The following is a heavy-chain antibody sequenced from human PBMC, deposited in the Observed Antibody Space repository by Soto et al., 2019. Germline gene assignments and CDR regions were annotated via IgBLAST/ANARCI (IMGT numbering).Heavy chain of an antibody. CDR1: GFTFSDYY. CDR3: ARHRHDAFDI. V-gene: IGHV3-11*05. CDR2: ISSSNSYT. J-gene: IGHJ3*02. Sequence: QVQLVESGGGLVNPGGSLRLPCAAAGFTFSDYYMSWIRQAPGKGLEWVSYISSSNSYTNYADSVKGRFTISRDNAKNSLYLQMNSLRAEDTAVYYCARHRHDAFDIWGQGTMVTVSS.